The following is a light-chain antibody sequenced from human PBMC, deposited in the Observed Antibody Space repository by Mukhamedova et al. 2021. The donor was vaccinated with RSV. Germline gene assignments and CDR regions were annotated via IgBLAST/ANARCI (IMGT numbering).Light chain of an antibody. CDR2: EVS. CDR1: SSDIGDYNH. Sequence: GTSSDIGDYNHVSWYQQHPGKVPKLIIHEVSNRPSGVSNRFSGSKSGNTASLTISGLQAEDEADYYCSSYSGSGAPHVLFGGGT. J-gene: IGLJ3*02. CDR3: SSYSGSGAPHVL. V-gene: IGLV2-14*03.